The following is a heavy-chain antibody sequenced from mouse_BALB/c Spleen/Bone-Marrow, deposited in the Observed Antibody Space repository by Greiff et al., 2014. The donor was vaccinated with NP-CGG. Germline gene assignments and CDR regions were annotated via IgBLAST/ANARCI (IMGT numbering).Heavy chain of an antibody. D-gene: IGHD1-1*01. CDR3: ARDYYGSSFDY. CDR1: GYAFSSSW. CDR2: IYPGDGDT. V-gene: IGHV1-82*01. J-gene: IGHJ2*01. Sequence: VQRVESGPELVKPGASVKISCKASGYAFSSSWMNWVKQRPGQGLEWIGRIYPGDGDTNYNGKFKGKATLTADKSSSTAYMQFSSLTSVDSAVYFCARDYYGSSFDYWGQGTTLTVSS.